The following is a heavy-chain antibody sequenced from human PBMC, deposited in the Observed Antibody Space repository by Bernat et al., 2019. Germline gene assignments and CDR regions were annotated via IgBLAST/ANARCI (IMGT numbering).Heavy chain of an antibody. V-gene: IGHV3-30*03. CDR3: ARGSGRYFRNFDY. D-gene: IGHD1-26*01. J-gene: IGHJ4*02. Sequence: QVQLVESGGGVVQPGRSLRLSCAASGFTFSSYGMHWVRQAPGKGREWVAVISDDGSNKYYADSVKGRFTISRDKSKNTLYLQMNSLRAEDTAVYYCARGSGRYFRNFDYWGQGTLVTVSS. CDR1: GFTFSSYG. CDR2: ISDDGSNK.